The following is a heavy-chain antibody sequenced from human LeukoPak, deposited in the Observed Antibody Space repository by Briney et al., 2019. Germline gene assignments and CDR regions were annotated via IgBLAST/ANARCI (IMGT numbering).Heavy chain of an antibody. CDR2: ISSSSSYI. CDR1: GFTFSSYS. J-gene: IGHJ4*02. Sequence: GSXRLSCAASGFTFSSYSMNWVRQAPGKGLEWVSSISSSSSYIYYADSVKGRFTISRDNAKNSLYLQMNSLRAEDTAVYYCAKSMVRGVITRFDYWGQGTLVTVSS. V-gene: IGHV3-21*01. CDR3: AKSMVRGVITRFDY. D-gene: IGHD3-10*01.